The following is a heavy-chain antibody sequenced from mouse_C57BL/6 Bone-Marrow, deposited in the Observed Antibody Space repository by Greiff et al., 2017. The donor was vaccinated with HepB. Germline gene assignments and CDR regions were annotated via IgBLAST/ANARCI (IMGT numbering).Heavy chain of an antibody. CDR2: IDPSDSYT. CDR3: AREGIPDCDY. V-gene: IGHV1-69*01. D-gene: IGHD5-1-1*01. J-gene: IGHJ2*01. CDR1: GYTFTSYW. Sequence: QVQLQQPGAELVMPGASVKLSCKASGYTFTSYWMHWVKQRPGQGLEWIGEIDPSDSYTNYNQKFKGKSTLTVDKSSSTAYMQLSSLTSEDSAVYYCAREGIPDCDYWGQGTTLTVSS.